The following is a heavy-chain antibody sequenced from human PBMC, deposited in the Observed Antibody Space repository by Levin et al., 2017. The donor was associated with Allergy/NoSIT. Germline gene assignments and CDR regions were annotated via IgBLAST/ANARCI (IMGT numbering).Heavy chain of an antibody. J-gene: IGHJ4*02. Sequence: GGSLRLSCAASGFTFSSYAMHWVRQAPGKGLEWVAVISYDGSNKYYADSVKGRFTISRDNSKNTLYLQMNSLRAEDTAVYYCARVPYYYDSSGYYYVNYWGQGTLVTVSS. CDR3: ARVPYYYDSSGYYYVNY. D-gene: IGHD3-22*01. CDR2: ISYDGSNK. V-gene: IGHV3-30-3*01. CDR1: GFTFSSYA.